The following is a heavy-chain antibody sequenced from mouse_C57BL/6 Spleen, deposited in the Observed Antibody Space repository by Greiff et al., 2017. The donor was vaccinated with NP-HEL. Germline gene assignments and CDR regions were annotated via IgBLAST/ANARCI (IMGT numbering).Heavy chain of an antibody. CDR3: ARRGDVYYGSSYGYAMDY. V-gene: IGHV1-7*01. D-gene: IGHD1-1*01. Sequence: VQLQQSGAELAKPGASVKLSCKASGYTFTSYWMHWVKQRPGQGLEWIGYINPSSGYTKYNQKFKDKATLTADKSSSTAYMQLSSLTYEDAAVYYCARRGDVYYGSSYGYAMDYWGQGTSVTVSS. CDR1: GYTFTSYW. CDR2: INPSSGYT. J-gene: IGHJ4*01.